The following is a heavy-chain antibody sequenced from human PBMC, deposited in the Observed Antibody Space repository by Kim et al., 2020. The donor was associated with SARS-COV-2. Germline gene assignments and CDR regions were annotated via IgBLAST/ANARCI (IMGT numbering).Heavy chain of an antibody. CDR3: AKGSYSYGLT. Sequence: GGSLRLSCAASGFTFDDYAMHWVRQAPGKGLEWVSGISWNSGSIGYADSVKGRFTISRDNAKNSLYLQMNSLRAEDTALYYCAKGSYSYGLTWGQGTLVTVSS. D-gene: IGHD5-18*01. CDR2: ISWNSGSI. J-gene: IGHJ5*02. CDR1: GFTFDDYA. V-gene: IGHV3-9*01.